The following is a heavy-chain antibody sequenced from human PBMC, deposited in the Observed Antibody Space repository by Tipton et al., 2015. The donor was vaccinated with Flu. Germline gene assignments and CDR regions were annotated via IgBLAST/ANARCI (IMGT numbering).Heavy chain of an antibody. CDR2: IYHTGST. V-gene: IGHV4-38-2*02. J-gene: IGHJ5*02. CDR1: GDSISGSYY. Sequence: TLSLTCTVSGDSISGSYYWGWIRQAPGKGLEWIGNIYHTGSTYHNPSLKSRVTISVDRSKNQFSLKLSSVTAADTAVYYCAGRDYSNYVSEPKNWFDPWGQGTLVTVSS. D-gene: IGHD4-11*01. CDR3: AGRDYSNYVSEPKNWFDP.